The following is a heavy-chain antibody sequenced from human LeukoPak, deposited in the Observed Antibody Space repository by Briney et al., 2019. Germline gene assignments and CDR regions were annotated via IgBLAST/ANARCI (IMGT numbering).Heavy chain of an antibody. D-gene: IGHD5-18*01. CDR3: AKDQGYSYGKFDY. J-gene: IGHJ4*02. CDR1: GFTFSNYW. V-gene: IGHV3-74*01. CDR2: INTDGSSS. Sequence: PGGSLGLSCAASGFTFSNYWMHWVRQAPGKGLVWVSRINTDGSSSTYADSVKGRFTISRDNSKNTLYLQMNSLRAEDTAVYYCAKDQGYSYGKFDYWGQGTLVTVSS.